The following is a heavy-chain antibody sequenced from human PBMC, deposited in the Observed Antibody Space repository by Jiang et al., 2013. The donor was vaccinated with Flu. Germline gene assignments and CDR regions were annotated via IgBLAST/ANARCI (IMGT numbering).Heavy chain of an antibody. CDR3: ARERSIAAARGYYYYGMDR. CDR1: GGTFSSYA. CDR2: IIPIFGTA. Sequence: SGAEVKKPGSSVKVSCKASGGTFSSYAISWVRQAPGQGLEWMGGIIPIFGTANYAQKFQGRVTITADESTSTAYMELSSLRSEDTAVYYCARERSIAAARGYYYYGMDRLGPRATVTVSS. V-gene: IGHV1-69*01. J-gene: IGHJ6*02. D-gene: IGHD6-13*01.